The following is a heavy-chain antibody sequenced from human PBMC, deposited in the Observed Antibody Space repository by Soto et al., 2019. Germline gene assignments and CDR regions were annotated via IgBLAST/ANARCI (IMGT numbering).Heavy chain of an antibody. J-gene: IGHJ5*02. CDR1: GGTFSSYA. D-gene: IGHD4-17*01. CDR2: IIPIFGTA. CDR3: ARDPNYGGNSDWFDP. V-gene: IGHV1-69*06. Sequence: VQLVXXXAEVKKPGSSVKVSCKASGGTFSSYAISWVRQAPGQGLEWMGGIIPIFGTANYAQKFQGRVTITADKSTSTAYMELSSLRSEATAVYYCARDPNYGGNSDWFDPWGQGTLVTVSS.